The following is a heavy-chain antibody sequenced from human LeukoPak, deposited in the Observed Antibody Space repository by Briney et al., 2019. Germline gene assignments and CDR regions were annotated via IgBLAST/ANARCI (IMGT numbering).Heavy chain of an antibody. V-gene: IGHV3-74*01. J-gene: IGHJ3*02. CDR1: RVTFSNYW. D-gene: IGHD4-17*01. CDR3: ASHGDYDALDI. Sequence: GGSLRLACAASRVTFSNYWMHWVRQAPGKGLVWVSRINSVGSSTSYADSVRGRFTISRDNARNTLYLQMNSLRAEDTAVYYCASHGDYDALDIWGQGTMVTVSS. CDR2: INSVGSST.